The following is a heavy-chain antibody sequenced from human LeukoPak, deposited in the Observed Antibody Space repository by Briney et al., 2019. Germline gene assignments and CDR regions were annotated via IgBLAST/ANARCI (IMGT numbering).Heavy chain of an antibody. D-gene: IGHD2-2*01. CDR3: ATLDLGYCSSTSCRNWFDP. V-gene: IGHV1-24*01. CDR1: GYTLTELS. CDR2: FDPEDGET. J-gene: IGHJ5*02. Sequence: ASVKVSCKVSGYTLTELSMHWVRQAPGKGLEWMGGFDPEDGETIYAQKFQGRVTMTEDTSTDTAYMELSSLRSEDTAVYYCATLDLGYCSSTSCRNWFDPWGQGTLVTVSS.